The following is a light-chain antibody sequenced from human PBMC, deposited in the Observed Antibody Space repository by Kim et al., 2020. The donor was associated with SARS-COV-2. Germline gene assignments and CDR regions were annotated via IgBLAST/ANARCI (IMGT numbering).Light chain of an antibody. CDR2: DVS. CDR1: SSDVGGYNY. CDR3: SSYTSSSTHGV. Sequence: QSITISCTGTSSDVGGYNYVSWYQQHPGKAPKLMIYDVSHRPSGVSNRFSGSKSGNTASLTISGLQAEDEADYYCSSYTSSSTHGVFGGGTQLTVL. V-gene: IGLV2-14*03. J-gene: IGLJ2*01.